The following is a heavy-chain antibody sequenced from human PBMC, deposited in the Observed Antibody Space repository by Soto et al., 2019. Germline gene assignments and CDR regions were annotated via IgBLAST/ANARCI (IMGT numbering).Heavy chain of an antibody. V-gene: IGHV1-69*13. D-gene: IGHD3-22*01. CDR3: ARSLVVVVIEDAFDI. CDR1: GGTFSSYA. CDR2: IIPIFGTA. J-gene: IGHJ3*02. Sequence: SVKVSCKASGGTFSSYAISWVRQAPGQGLEWMGGIIPIFGTANYAQTFQGRVTITADESTSTAYMELSSLGSEDTAVYYCARSLVVVVIEDAFDIWGQGTMVTVSS.